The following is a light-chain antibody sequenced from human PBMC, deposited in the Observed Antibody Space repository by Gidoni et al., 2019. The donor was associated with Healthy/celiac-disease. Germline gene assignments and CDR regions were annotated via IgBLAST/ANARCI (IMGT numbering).Light chain of an antibody. CDR1: QSISSW. J-gene: IGKJ1*01. CDR2: DAS. CDR3: QQYNSYPWT. Sequence: DIQMTQSPSTLSASVGDRVTITCRASQSISSWLAWYQQQPGKAPKLLIYDASSLESGVPSRFSGSGSGTEFTLTISSLHPDDFATYYCQQYNSYPWTFGQGTKVEIK. V-gene: IGKV1-5*01.